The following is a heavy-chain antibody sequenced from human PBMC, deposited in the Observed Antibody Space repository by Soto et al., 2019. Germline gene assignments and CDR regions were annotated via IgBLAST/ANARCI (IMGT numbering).Heavy chain of an antibody. CDR2: VSGDSATT. Sequence: EVQLLESGGGLVQPGGSLRLSCAASGFTFSNNAMTWVRQAPGKGLEWVSIVSGDSATTYYADSVKGRFTVSRDNSKNTVYLQMNSLRAEDTAIYYCVKDNNWADHGWGQGTLVTVSS. J-gene: IGHJ4*02. CDR3: VKDNNWADHG. D-gene: IGHD3-16*01. V-gene: IGHV3-23*01. CDR1: GFTFSNNA.